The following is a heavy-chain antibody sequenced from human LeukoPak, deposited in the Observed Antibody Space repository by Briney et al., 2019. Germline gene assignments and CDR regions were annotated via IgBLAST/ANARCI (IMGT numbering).Heavy chain of an antibody. Sequence: GGSLRLSCAASGFTFSSYAMSWVRQAPGKGLEWVSGLGGSGADIFYADSVKGRFTISRDNAKNTLFLQMSSLRAEDTAVYFCAREILAPGKTHDYWGQGTLVTVSS. V-gene: IGHV3-23*01. CDR2: LGGSGADI. CDR3: AREILAPGKTHDY. J-gene: IGHJ4*02. CDR1: GFTFSSYA.